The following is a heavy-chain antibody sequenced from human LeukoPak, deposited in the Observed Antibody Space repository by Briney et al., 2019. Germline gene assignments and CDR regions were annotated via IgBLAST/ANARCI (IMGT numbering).Heavy chain of an antibody. CDR1: GFTFTSSA. CDR3: ASLWYSSGWYGAGSWSEDAFDI. V-gene: IGHV1-58*02. Sequence: SVKVSCKASGFTFTSSAMQWVRQARGQRLEWIGWIVVGSGNTNYAQKFQERVTITRDMSTSTAYMELSSLRSEDTAVYYCASLWYSSGWYGAGSWSEDAFDIWGQGTMVTVSS. D-gene: IGHD6-19*01. CDR2: IVVGSGNT. J-gene: IGHJ3*02.